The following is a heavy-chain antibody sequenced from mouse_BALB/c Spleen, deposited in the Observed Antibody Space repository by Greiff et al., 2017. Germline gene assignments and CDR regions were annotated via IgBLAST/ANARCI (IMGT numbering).Heavy chain of an antibody. J-gene: IGHJ3*01. D-gene: IGHD1-1*01. CDR2: ISSGSSTI. CDR1: GFTFSSFG. CDR3: ARCYYGSSAWFAY. V-gene: IGHV5-17*02. Sequence: EVMLVESGGGLVQPGGSRKLSCAASGFTFSSFGMHWVRQAPEKGLEWVAYISSGSSTIYYADTVKGRFTISRDNPKNTLFLQMTILRSEDTAMYYCARCYYGSSAWFAYWGQGTLVTVSA.